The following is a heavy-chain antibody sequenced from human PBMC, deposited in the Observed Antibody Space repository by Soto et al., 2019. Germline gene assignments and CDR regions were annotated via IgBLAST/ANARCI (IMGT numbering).Heavy chain of an antibody. D-gene: IGHD6-19*01. Sequence: SETLSLTCAVYGGSFSGYYWSWIRQPPGKGLEWIAEINHSGSANYNPSLRSRVYISIDTSEDQVSLRLTSVTAADTAVYYCATIAVAGRASDKWGQGTLVT. CDR3: ATIAVAGRASDK. CDR2: INHSGSA. V-gene: IGHV4-34*01. CDR1: GGSFSGYY. J-gene: IGHJ4*02.